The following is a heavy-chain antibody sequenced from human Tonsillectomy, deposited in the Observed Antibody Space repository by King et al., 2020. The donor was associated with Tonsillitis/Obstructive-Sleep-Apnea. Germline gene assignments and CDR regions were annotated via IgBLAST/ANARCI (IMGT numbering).Heavy chain of an antibody. D-gene: IGHD1-7*01. CDR2: ISGSGGST. V-gene: IGHV3-23*04. CDR3: AKGVTRYNWNYAIAFDI. J-gene: IGHJ3*02. Sequence: VQLVESGGGLVQPGGSLRLSCAASGFTFSSYAMSWVRQAPGKGLEWVSAISGSGGSTYYADSVKGRFTISRDNSKNTLYLQMNSLRAEDTAVYYCAKGVTRYNWNYAIAFDIWGQGTMVTVSS. CDR1: GFTFSSYA.